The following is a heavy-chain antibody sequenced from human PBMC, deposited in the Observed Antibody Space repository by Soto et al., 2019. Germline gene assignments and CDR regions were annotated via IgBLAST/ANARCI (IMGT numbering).Heavy chain of an antibody. CDR1: GFTFSSYA. V-gene: IGHV3-23*01. D-gene: IGHD2-15*01. Sequence: LRLSCAASGFTFSSYAMSWVRQAPGKGLEWVSAISGSGGSTYYTDSVKGRFTISRDNAKNSLYLQMNSLRAEDTAVYYCARVARPGYCSGGYCPPPDYWGQGTLVTVSS. CDR3: ARVARPGYCSGGYCPPPDY. J-gene: IGHJ4*02. CDR2: ISGSGGST.